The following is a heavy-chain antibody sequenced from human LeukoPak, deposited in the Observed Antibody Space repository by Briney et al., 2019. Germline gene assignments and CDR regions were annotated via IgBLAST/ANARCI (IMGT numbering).Heavy chain of an antibody. CDR2: IIPIFGTA. CDR1: EGTFSSYA. D-gene: IGHD2-15*01. Sequence: SVKVSCKASEGTFSSYAISWVRQAPGQGLEWMGGIIPIFGTANYAQKFQGRVTITADESTSTAYMELSSLRSEDTAVYYCARASILVRSYCSGGSCYAGKNWFDPWGQGTLVTVSS. CDR3: ARASILVRSYCSGGSCYAGKNWFDP. J-gene: IGHJ5*02. V-gene: IGHV1-69*13.